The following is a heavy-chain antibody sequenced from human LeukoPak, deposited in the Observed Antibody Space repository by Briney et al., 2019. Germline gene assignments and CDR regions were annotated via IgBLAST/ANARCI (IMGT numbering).Heavy chain of an antibody. CDR2: IAYDGTNK. J-gene: IGHJ4*02. CDR1: GFPLHSHA. CDR3: TRDFRVGCTGGSCYPIDY. V-gene: IGHV3-30*07. Sequence: GGSLGLSLPASGFPLHSHAMDRVRPAPGKGLGGVAVIAYDGTNKYYADSVKGRFTMSRDNSKNTLYLQMDSRRAEDTAVYYCTRDFRVGCTGGSCYPIDYWGQGTLVTVSS. D-gene: IGHD2-15*01.